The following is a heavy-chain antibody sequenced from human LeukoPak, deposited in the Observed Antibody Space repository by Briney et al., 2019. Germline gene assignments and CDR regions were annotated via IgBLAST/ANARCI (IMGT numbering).Heavy chain of an antibody. V-gene: IGHV3-43*02. D-gene: IGHD5-18*01. CDR3: AKILRYSYGSYFDY. CDR1: GFTFDDYA. Sequence: GGSLRLSCAASGFTFDDYAMHWVRQAPGKGLEWVTLISGDGGSTYYADSVKGRFTISRDNSKNSLYLQMNSLRTEDTALYYCAKILRYSYGSYFDYWGQGTLVTVSS. J-gene: IGHJ4*02. CDR2: ISGDGGST.